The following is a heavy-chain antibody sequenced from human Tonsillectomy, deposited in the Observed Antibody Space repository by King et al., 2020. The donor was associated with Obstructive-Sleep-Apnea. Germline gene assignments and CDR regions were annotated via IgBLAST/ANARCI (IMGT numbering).Heavy chain of an antibody. CDR1: GFTFSSYW. J-gene: IGHJ5*02. CDR3: ARRDGGIPVDP. D-gene: IGHD4-23*01. Sequence: VQLVESGRGLVQPGESLRLSCAASGFTFSSYWMSWVRQAPGKGLEWVANINQDGSEKHSLDSVKGRFTISRDNAKNSVYLQMNSLRADDTAVYYCARRDGGIPVDPWGQGTLVTVSS. CDR2: INQDGSEK. V-gene: IGHV3-7*03.